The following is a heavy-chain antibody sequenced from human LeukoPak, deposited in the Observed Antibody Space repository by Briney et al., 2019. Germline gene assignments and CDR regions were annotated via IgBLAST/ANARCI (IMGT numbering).Heavy chain of an antibody. D-gene: IGHD3-22*01. J-gene: IGHJ3*02. CDR2: ISWNSGSI. CDR1: GFTFDDYA. V-gene: IGHV3-9*01. CDR3: AKAISQWLLRPYGAFDI. Sequence: GRSLRLSCAASGFTFDDYAMHWVRQAPGKGLEWVSGISWNSGSIGYADSVKGRFTISRDNAKNSLYLQMNSLRAEDTALYYCAKAISQWLLRPYGAFDIWGQGTMVTVSS.